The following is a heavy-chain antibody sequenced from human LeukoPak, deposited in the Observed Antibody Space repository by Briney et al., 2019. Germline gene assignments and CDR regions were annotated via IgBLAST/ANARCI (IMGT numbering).Heavy chain of an antibody. CDR3: AKDGGQEVDY. CDR1: EFTFSSYA. D-gene: IGHD3-16*01. J-gene: IGHJ4*02. V-gene: IGHV3-23*01. CDR2: ISGSGDST. Sequence: GGSLRLSCAASEFTFSSYAMRWVRQAPGKGLEWVSSISGSGDSTYNADSVKGRFTISRDKSKNTLYLQMNSLRAEDTAVYYCAKDGGQEVDYWGQGTLVTVSS.